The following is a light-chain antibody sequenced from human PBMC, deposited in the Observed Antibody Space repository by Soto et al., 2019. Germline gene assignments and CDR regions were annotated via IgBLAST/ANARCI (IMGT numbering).Light chain of an antibody. CDR1: QSISRY. Sequence: DIQMTQSPSSLSASVGDRVTITCRASQSISRYLNWYQQKPGKAPNLLIYTASSLQGGVPSRFSGRGAGTDFTLTISSQQPEDVATDYGQQSYSALWTFGQGTKVEIK. V-gene: IGKV1-39*01. CDR3: QQSYSALWT. CDR2: TAS. J-gene: IGKJ1*01.